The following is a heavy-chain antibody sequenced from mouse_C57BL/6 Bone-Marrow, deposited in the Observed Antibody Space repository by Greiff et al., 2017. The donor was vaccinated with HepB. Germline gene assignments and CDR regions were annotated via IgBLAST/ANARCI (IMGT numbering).Heavy chain of an antibody. CDR3: ARKDHYYGSLDY. V-gene: IGHV1-82*01. CDR2: IYPGDGDT. Sequence: VQLQQSGPELVKPGASVKISCKASGYAFSSSWMNWVKQRPGKGLEWIGRIYPGDGDTNYNGKFKGKATLTADKSSSTAYMQLRSLTSEDSAVYFCARKDHYYGSLDYWGQGTTLTVSS. CDR1: GYAFSSSW. D-gene: IGHD1-1*01. J-gene: IGHJ2*01.